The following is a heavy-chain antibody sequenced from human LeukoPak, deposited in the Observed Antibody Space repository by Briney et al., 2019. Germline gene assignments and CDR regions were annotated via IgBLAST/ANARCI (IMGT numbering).Heavy chain of an antibody. CDR1: GGTFSSYA. V-gene: IGHV1-69*13. J-gene: IGHJ4*02. CDR2: IIPIFGTA. D-gene: IGHD2-15*01. CDR3: AKDHLAGKIGLKDYCSGGSCYSGFDY. Sequence: SVKVSCKASGGTFSSYAISWVRQAPGQGLEWMGGIIPIFGTANYAQKFQGRVTITADESTSTAYMELSSLRAEDTAVYYCAKDHLAGKIGLKDYCSGGSCYSGFDYWGQGTLVTVSS.